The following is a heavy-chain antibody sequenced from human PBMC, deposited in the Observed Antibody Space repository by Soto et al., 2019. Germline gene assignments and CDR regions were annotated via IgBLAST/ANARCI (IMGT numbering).Heavy chain of an antibody. CDR1: GVTLSSYA. D-gene: IGHD2-15*01. CDR3: AKFYRSWVAAYFDL. Sequence: GGSLGLSCAASGVTLSSYAMGWVRQAPGKGLEWVSAISGSGGSTYYADSVKGRFTISRDNSKNTLYLQMNSLRAEDTAVYYCAKFYRSWVAAYFDLWGQGTLATVS. J-gene: IGHJ5*02. V-gene: IGHV3-23*01. CDR2: ISGSGGST.